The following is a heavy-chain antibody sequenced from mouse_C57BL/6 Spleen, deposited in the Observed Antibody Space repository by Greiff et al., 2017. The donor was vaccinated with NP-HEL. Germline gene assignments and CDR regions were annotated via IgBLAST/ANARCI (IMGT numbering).Heavy chain of an antibody. D-gene: IGHD1-1*01. J-gene: IGHJ4*01. CDR1: GFTFSSYA. Sequence: EVQRVESGGGLVKPGGSLKLSCAASGFTFSSYAMSWVRQTPEKRLEWVATISDGGSYTYYPDNVKGRFTISRDNAKNNLYLQMSHLKSEDTAMYYCARERITTVPYYYAMDYWGQGTSVTVSS. CDR3: ARERITTVPYYYAMDY. CDR2: ISDGGSYT. V-gene: IGHV5-4*01.